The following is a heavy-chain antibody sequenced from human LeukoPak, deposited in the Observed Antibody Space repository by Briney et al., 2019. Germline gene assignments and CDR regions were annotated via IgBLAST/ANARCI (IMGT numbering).Heavy chain of an antibody. Sequence: GESLKISCKGSGYNFANYWINWVRQMPGKGLEWMGRVDPSDSYTNYSPSFQGHVTISADKSINTAYLQWSSLKASDTAMYYCARRLGITDRDDYWGQGTLVTVSS. CDR1: GYNFANYW. V-gene: IGHV5-10-1*01. D-gene: IGHD3-16*01. CDR3: ARRLGITDRDDY. J-gene: IGHJ4*02. CDR2: VDPSDSYT.